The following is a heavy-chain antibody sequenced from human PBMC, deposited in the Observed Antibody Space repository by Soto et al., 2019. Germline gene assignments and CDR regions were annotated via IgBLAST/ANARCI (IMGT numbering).Heavy chain of an antibody. CDR1: GGSISSYY. CDR3: ARHGGYSGYDLGY. V-gene: IGHV4-59*08. Sequence: SETLSLTCTVSGGSISSYYWSWIRQPPGKGLEWIGYIYYSGSTNYNPSLKSRVTISVDTSKNQFSLKLSSVTAADTAVYYCARHGGYSGYDLGYWGQGTLVTVSS. CDR2: IYYSGST. D-gene: IGHD5-12*01. J-gene: IGHJ4*02.